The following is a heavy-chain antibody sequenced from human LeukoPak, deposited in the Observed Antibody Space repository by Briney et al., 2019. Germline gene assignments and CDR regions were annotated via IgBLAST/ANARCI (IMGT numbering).Heavy chain of an antibody. CDR3: ARTSAAGALGTFDI. Sequence: SETLSLTCTGSGGSISSDYWSWIRQPPGKGLEWIGYIYYSGSTNYNPSLKSRVTISVDTSKNQFSLKLSSVTAADTAVYYCARTSAAGALGTFDIWGQGTMVTVSS. D-gene: IGHD6-13*01. V-gene: IGHV4-59*01. J-gene: IGHJ3*02. CDR2: IYYSGST. CDR1: GGSISSDY.